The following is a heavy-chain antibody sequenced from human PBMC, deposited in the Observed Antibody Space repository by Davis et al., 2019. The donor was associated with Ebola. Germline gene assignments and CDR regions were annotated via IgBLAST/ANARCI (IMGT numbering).Heavy chain of an antibody. CDR2: ITTSSIII. CDR1: GFTFSSYG. V-gene: IGHV3-48*01. D-gene: IGHD2/OR15-2a*01. CDR3: AKGDSMLH. J-gene: IGHJ4*02. Sequence: GESLKISCAASGFTFSSYGMHWVRQAPGKGLEWVSYITTSSIIIYYSDSVKGRFTISRDNSKNTLYLQMNSLRAEDTAVYFCAKGDSMLHWGQGTLVTVSS.